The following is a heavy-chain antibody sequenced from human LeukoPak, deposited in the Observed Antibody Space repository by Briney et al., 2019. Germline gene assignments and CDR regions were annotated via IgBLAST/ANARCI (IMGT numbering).Heavy chain of an antibody. Sequence: ASVKVSCKASGYTFTSYAMNWVRQAPGQRLEWMGWINAGNGNTKYSQEFQGRVTITRDTSASTAYMELSSRRSEDMAVYYCARGTPPLLVDYYYYYMDVWGKGTTVTVSS. CDR3: ARGTPPLLVDYYYYYMDV. V-gene: IGHV1-3*03. CDR1: GYTFTSYA. CDR2: INAGNGNT. D-gene: IGHD6-13*01. J-gene: IGHJ6*03.